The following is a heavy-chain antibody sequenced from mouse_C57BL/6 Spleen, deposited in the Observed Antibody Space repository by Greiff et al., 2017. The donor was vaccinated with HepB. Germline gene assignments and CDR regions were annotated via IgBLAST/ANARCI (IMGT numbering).Heavy chain of an antibody. CDR3: AREEGRGAMDY. Sequence: VQLQQPGAELVRPGSSVKLSCKASGYTFTSYWMHWVKQRPIQGLEWIGNIDPSDSETHYNQKFKDKATLTVDKSSSTAYMQLSSLTSEDSAVYYCAREEGRGAMDYWGQGTSVTVSS. CDR1: GYTFTSYW. J-gene: IGHJ4*01. V-gene: IGHV1-52*01. CDR2: IDPSDSET.